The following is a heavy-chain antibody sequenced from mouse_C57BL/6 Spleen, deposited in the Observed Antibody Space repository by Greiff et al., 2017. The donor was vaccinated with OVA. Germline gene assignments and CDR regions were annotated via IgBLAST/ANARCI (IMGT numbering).Heavy chain of an antibody. CDR1: GYTFTSYW. CDR2: IYPGSGST. J-gene: IGHJ3*01. Sequence: QVHVKQPGAELVKPGASVKMSCKASGYTFTSYWITWVKQRPGQGLEWIGDIYPGSGSTNYNEKFKSKATLTVDTSSSTAYMQLSSLTSEDSAVYYCARGYGSEAWFAYWGQGTLVTVSA. V-gene: IGHV1-55*01. D-gene: IGHD1-1*01. CDR3: ARGYGSEAWFAY.